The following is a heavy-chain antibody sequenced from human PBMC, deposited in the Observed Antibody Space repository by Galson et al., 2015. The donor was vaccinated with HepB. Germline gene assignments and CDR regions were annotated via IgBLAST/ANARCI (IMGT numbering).Heavy chain of an antibody. J-gene: IGHJ4*02. CDR1: GGSFSGYY. CDR3: ARICGGSCYSRFDY. V-gene: IGHV4-34*01. CDR2: INHSGST. D-gene: IGHD2-15*01. Sequence: LSLTCAVYGGSFSGYYWSWIRQPPGKGLEWIGEINHSGSTNYNPSLKSRVTISVNTSKNQFSLKLSSVTAADTAVYYCARICGGSCYSRFDYWGQGTLVTVSS.